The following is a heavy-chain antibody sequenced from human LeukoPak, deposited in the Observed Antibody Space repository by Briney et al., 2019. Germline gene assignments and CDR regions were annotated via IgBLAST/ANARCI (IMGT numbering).Heavy chain of an antibody. CDR1: GFTFSSYG. CDR3: AKVGDYDSSGQ. CDR2: ISYDGSNE. D-gene: IGHD3-22*01. V-gene: IGHV3-30*18. Sequence: GSLRLSCAASGFTFSSYGMHWVRQAPGKGLEWVAVISYDGSNEYYADSVKGRFTISRDNSKNTLYLQMNSLRAEDTAVYYCAKVGDYDSSGQWGQGTLVTVSS. J-gene: IGHJ4*02.